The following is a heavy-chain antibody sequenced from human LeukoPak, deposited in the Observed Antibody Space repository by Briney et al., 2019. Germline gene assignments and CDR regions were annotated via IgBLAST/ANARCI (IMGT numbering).Heavy chain of an antibody. J-gene: IGHJ4*02. CDR2: IFGSGGSS. CDR1: GFTFSSYA. D-gene: IGHD6-19*01. V-gene: IGHV3-23*01. Sequence: PGGSLRLSCTASGFTFSSYALYWVRQAPGKGLEWVSGIFGSGGSSHYADSVKGRFTISRDNSQNTVYLQMNSLRAEDTAVYYCGKTTTGYSSGRNPAWPVDYWGQGTLGTVSS. CDR3: GKTTTGYSSGRNPAWPVDY.